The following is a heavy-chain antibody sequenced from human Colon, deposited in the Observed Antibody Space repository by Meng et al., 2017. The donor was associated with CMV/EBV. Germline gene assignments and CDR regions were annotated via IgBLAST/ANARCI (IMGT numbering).Heavy chain of an antibody. CDR2: ISSRGDKR. D-gene: IGHD2/OR15-2a*01. J-gene: IGHJ4*02. Sequence: GESLKISCKASGFNVTNKWMSWVRQAPGKGLEWVAAISSRGDKRDYADSVKGRFTISRDNFRNTVILQMSSMKVEDTAVYYCARGQFLHYFDDWGRGTLVTVSS. CDR3: ARGQFLHYFDD. V-gene: IGHV3-23*01. CDR1: GFNVTNKW.